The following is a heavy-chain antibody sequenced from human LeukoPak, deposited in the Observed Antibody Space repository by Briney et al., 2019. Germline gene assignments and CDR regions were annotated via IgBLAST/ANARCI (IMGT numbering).Heavy chain of an antibody. J-gene: IGHJ4*02. CDR1: GGSISNYY. Sequence: SETLSLTCTVSGGSISNYYWTWIRQPPGKGLEWIGYIYYSGSTDYNPSLKSRVTISVDTSKKQFSLKVRSVTAADTAVYYCARDFTFDYWGQGTLVTVSS. V-gene: IGHV4-59*12. CDR3: ARDFTFDY. CDR2: IYYSGST.